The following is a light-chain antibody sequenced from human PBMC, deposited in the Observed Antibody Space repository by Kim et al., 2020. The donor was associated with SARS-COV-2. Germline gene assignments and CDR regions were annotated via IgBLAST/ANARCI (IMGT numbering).Light chain of an antibody. V-gene: IGKV1-17*01. CDR1: QNIGND. CDR2: CAS. J-gene: IGKJ5*01. CDR3: RQTRSSAMT. Sequence: ASVVDRVTIPCQARQNIGNDLGWDLQSPARAPTRLIYCASTLESGVPSIFSGSGSGAEHTITINARQPDESATDYCRQTRSSAMTFGRGTPL.